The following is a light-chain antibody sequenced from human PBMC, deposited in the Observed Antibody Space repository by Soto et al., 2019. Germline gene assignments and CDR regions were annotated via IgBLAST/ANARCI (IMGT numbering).Light chain of an antibody. CDR2: AAS. Sequence: LTQSPGTLSLSPGERATLSCRASQSVSSSYLAWYQQKPGKAPKLLIYAASTLQSGVPSRFSGSGSGTEFTLTISSLQPEDFATYYCQQLNSYPYTFGQGTKLEIK. V-gene: IGKV1-9*01. J-gene: IGKJ2*01. CDR3: QQLNSYPYT. CDR1: QSVSSSY.